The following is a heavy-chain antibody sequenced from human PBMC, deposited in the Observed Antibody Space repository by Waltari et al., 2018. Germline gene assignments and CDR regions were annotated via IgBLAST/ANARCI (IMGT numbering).Heavy chain of an antibody. D-gene: IGHD6-13*01. V-gene: IGHV3-23*04. CDR3: AKALTLSSTWDMH. CDR1: GFPFSSYA. CDR2: ISGNGANT. Sequence: EVQLVESGGGLVQPGGSLCLSCAASGFPFSSYAMSWVRQVPGKGLEWVSSISGNGANTYYADSVKGRFTISRDNSKNTLFLQMDSLRAEDTAVYYCAKALTLSSTWDMHWGQGTLVTVSS. J-gene: IGHJ4*02.